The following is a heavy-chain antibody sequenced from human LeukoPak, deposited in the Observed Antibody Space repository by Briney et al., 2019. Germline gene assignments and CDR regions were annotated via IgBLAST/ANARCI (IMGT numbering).Heavy chain of an antibody. J-gene: IGHJ4*02. CDR3: ARQHYDSSGYFYDYFDY. V-gene: IGHV5-51*01. Sequence: ESLKISCKGSGYSFTSYWIGWVRQMPGKGLEWMGIIYPGDSDTRYSPSFQGQVTISADKSISTAYLQWSSLKASDTAMYYCARQHYDSSGYFYDYFDYWGQGTLVTVSS. D-gene: IGHD3-22*01. CDR2: IYPGDSDT. CDR1: GYSFTSYW.